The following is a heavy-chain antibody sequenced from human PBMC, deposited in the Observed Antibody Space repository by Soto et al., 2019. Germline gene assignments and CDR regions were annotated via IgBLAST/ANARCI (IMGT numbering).Heavy chain of an antibody. CDR3: SRDRPVLRFLEWLFGYYYYGMDV. V-gene: IGHV1-18*01. CDR2: LSEYNGNT. Sequence: QVQLVQSGAEVKKPGASVKVSCKASGYTFTSYGISWVRLAPGQGLEWMGWLSEYNGNTNYAQNLQGRVTMTTDTSTSTAYMELRSLRSDDTAVYYCSRDRPVLRFLEWLFGYYYYGMDVWGQGTTVTVSS. J-gene: IGHJ6*02. D-gene: IGHD3-3*01. CDR1: GYTFTSYG.